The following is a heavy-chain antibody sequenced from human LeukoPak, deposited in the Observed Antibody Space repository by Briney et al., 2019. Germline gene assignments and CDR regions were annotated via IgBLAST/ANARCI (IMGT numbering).Heavy chain of an antibody. Sequence: GRSLRLSCAASGFTFSSYAMHWLRQAPGKGLEWVAVISYDGSNKYYADSVKGRFTISRDNSKNTLYLQMNSLRAEDTAVYYCARDWAVAGIWHWFDPWGQGTLVTVSS. CDR2: ISYDGSNK. CDR1: GFTFSSYA. CDR3: ARDWAVAGIWHWFDP. J-gene: IGHJ5*02. D-gene: IGHD6-19*01. V-gene: IGHV3-30-3*01.